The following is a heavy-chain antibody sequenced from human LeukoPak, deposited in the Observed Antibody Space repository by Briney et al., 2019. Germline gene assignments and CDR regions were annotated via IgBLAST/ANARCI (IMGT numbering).Heavy chain of an antibody. J-gene: IGHJ4*02. CDR2: IYYSGST. CDR1: GGSISSYY. CDR3: ARSLPGWEPPIPYYFDY. D-gene: IGHD1-26*01. Sequence: SETLPLTCTVSGGSISSYYWSWIRQPPGKGLEWIGYIYYSGSTNYNPSLKSRVTISVDTSKNQFSLKLSSVTAADTAVYYCARSLPGWEPPIPYYFDYWGQGTLVTVSS. V-gene: IGHV4-59*01.